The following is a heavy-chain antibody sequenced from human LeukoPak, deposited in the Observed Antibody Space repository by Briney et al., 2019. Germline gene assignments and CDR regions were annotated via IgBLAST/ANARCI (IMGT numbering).Heavy chain of an antibody. CDR2: IQNDGSIT. CDR1: GFAFSKYW. D-gene: IGHD3-16*01. J-gene: IGHJ4*02. V-gene: IGHV3-74*03. CDR3: ARTVYYDKENDAYYRNFDS. Sequence: PGGSLRLSCAGSGFAFSKYWMHWVRQAPGKGLVWVSRIQNDGSITAYADSVTGRFTISRDNDKNTLYLQMNSLGVEDTAVYYCARTVYYDKENDAYYRNFDSWGQGTLVTVSS.